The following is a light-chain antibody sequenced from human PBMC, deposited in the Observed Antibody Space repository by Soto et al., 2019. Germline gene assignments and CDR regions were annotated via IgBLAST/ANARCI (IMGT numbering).Light chain of an antibody. Sequence: DIQMTQSPSSLSASVGDRVTITCRASQSISNYLNWYQQKPGKDPKLLIYAASTLQGGVPSTFSGSGSGSYFTLTISSLQPEDFATYYCQQSYSTPPFTFGPGTKVDI. CDR2: AAS. CDR3: QQSYSTPPFT. CDR1: QSISNY. V-gene: IGKV1-39*01. J-gene: IGKJ3*01.